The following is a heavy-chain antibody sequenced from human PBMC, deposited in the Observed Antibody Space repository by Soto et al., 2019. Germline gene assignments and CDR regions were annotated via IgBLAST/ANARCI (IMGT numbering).Heavy chain of an antibody. CDR3: AKASSWYSYVVVPAANYYYMDV. CDR2: ISGSGGST. D-gene: IGHD2-2*01. V-gene: IGHV3-23*01. Sequence: GGSLRLSCAASGFTFSSYAMSWVRQAPGKGLEWVSAISGSGGSTYYADSVKGRFTISRDNSKNTLYLQMNSLRAEDTAVYYCAKASSWYSYVVVPAANYYYMDVWGKGTTVTVSS. J-gene: IGHJ6*03. CDR1: GFTFSSYA.